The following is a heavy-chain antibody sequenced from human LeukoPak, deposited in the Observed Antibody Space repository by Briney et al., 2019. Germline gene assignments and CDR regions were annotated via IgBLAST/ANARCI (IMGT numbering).Heavy chain of an antibody. J-gene: IGHJ3*02. Sequence: SETLSLTCAVSGYSISSGYYWGWIRQPPGKGLEWIGSIYYSGSTYYNPSLKSRVTISVDTSKNQFSLKLSSVTAADTAVYYCARHSYYYDSSGYRYDAFDIWGQGTMVTVSS. CDR3: ARHSYYYDSSGYRYDAFDI. CDR1: GYSISSGYY. CDR2: IYYSGST. D-gene: IGHD3-22*01. V-gene: IGHV4-38-2*01.